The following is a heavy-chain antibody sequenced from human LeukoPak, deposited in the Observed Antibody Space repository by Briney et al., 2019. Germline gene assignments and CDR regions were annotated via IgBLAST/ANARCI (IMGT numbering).Heavy chain of an antibody. D-gene: IGHD3-22*01. J-gene: IGHJ4*02. CDR2: ISAYNGNT. V-gene: IGHV1-18*01. Sequence: GASVKVSCKASGYTFTSYGISWVRQAPGQGLEWMGWISAYNGNTNYAQKLQGRVTMTTDTSTSTYYMELRSLRSDDTAVYYCARALYYDSSGYPIDYWGQGTLVTVSS. CDR3: ARALYYDSSGYPIDY. CDR1: GYTFTSYG.